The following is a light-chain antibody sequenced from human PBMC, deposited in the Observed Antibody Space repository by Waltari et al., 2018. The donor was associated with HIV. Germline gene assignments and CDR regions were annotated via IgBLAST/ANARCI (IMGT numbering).Light chain of an antibody. V-gene: IGLV3-21*04. Sequence: SSLLTQTPSVSVAPGKTARITCGGKNIERKSVHWYQQKPGQAPLLVIYYDTDRPSGIPERFSGSNSGNTATLTISRVGDGDEADYYCQVWDSTSDHVLFGGGTRLTVL. CDR3: QVWDSTSDHVL. J-gene: IGLJ2*01. CDR1: NIERKS. CDR2: YDT.